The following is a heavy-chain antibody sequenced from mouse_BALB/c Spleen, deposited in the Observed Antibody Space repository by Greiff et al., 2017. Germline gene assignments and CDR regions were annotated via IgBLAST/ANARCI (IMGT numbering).Heavy chain of an antibody. CDR3: ARDGRLHAMDY. Sequence: EVKLQESGPGLVKPSQSLSLTCTVTGYSITSDYAWNWIRQFPGNKLEWMGYISYSGSTSYNPSLKSRISITRDTSKNQFFLQLNSVTTEDTATYYCARDGRLHAMDYWGQGTSVTVSS. D-gene: IGHD2-3*01. CDR1: GYSITSDYA. V-gene: IGHV3-2*02. J-gene: IGHJ4*01. CDR2: ISYSGST.